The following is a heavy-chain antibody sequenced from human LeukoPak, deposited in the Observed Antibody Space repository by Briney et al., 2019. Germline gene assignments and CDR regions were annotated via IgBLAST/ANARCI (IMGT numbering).Heavy chain of an antibody. CDR1: GXSFSSYA. Sequence: GGSLRLSCAASGXSFSSYAMNWVRQAPGKGLEWVSSISDSDSYIYYADSVKGRFTISRDNAKNSLYLQMNSLRAEDTAVYYCARDVRGSGSYPTYYYTGMDVWGQGTTVTVSS. CDR3: ARDVRGSGSYPTYYYTGMDV. V-gene: IGHV3-21*01. D-gene: IGHD3-10*01. CDR2: ISDSDSYI. J-gene: IGHJ6*02.